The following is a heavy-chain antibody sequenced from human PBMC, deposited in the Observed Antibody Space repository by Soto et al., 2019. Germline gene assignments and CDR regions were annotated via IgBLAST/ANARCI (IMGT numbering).Heavy chain of an antibody. CDR2: IYYIGVT. D-gene: IGHD3-9*01. CDR3: ASVNILTGYYIDQ. Sequence: SETLSLTCTFSGFSISSNSYFWCWILQPPWKGLDCIGSIYYIGVTYYNPSLKSRVNISVDTSKNQSSLKLSSVTAADTAVYYCASVNILTGYYIDQWGEGTLVTVS. V-gene: IGHV4-39*01. CDR1: GFSISSNSYF. J-gene: IGHJ4*02.